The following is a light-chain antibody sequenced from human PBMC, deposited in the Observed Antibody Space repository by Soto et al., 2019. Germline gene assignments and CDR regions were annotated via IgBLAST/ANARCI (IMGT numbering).Light chain of an antibody. CDR2: DVS. J-gene: IGLJ2*01. CDR1: SSDVGGSDY. Sequence: QSALTQPASVSGSPGQSITISCIGTSSDVGGSDYVSWYQQHPGKAPKLVIYDVSNRPSGVSDRFSGSKSGNTDSLTISGLQAEDEADYYCCSYTRSNSLVLFGGGTKLTVL. CDR3: CSYTRSNSLVL. V-gene: IGLV2-14*01.